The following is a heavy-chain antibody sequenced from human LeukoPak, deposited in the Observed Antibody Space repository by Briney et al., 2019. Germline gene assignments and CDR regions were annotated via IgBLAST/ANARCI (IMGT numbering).Heavy chain of an antibody. CDR2: ISGSGGST. Sequence: GGSLRLSCAASGFTFSSYAMSWVRQAPGKGLEWVSAISGSGGSTYYADSVKGRFTISRDNSKNTLYLQMNSLRAEDTAVYYWARDDSFYGSGSYYNVRSYGMDVWGQGTTVTVSS. CDR3: ARDDSFYGSGSYYNVRSYGMDV. CDR1: GFTFSSYA. J-gene: IGHJ6*02. V-gene: IGHV3-23*01. D-gene: IGHD3-10*01.